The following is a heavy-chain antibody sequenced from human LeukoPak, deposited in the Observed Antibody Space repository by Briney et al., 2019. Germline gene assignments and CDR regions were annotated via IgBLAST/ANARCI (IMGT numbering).Heavy chain of an antibody. V-gene: IGHV1-69*06. D-gene: IGHD3-22*01. CDR2: IIPIFDTA. CDR3: ARGPDSSTYYYFY. J-gene: IGHJ4*02. CDR1: GGTFISQA. Sequence: GASVKVSCKASGGTFISQAISWVRQAPGQGLAWVGGIIPIFDTANYAQNVYTKVTKTAEKSTSTVYMALSSQRSEDTAGYYCARGPDSSTYYYFYWGQGTLVTVSS.